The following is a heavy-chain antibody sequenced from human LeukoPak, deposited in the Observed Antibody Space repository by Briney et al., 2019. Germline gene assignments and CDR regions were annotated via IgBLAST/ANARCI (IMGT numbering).Heavy chain of an antibody. V-gene: IGHV1-2*02. J-gene: IGHJ2*01. D-gene: IGHD6-19*01. CDR1: GHTFTSFG. Sequence: ASVKVSCKTSGHTFTSFGFSWVRQAPGQGLEWMGWINPNSGGTNYAQKFQGRVTMTRDTSVSTGYMELSRLGSDDTAVYYCARDLSLWYSSGWINWYFDLWGRGTLVTVSS. CDR2: INPNSGGT. CDR3: ARDLSLWYSSGWINWYFDL.